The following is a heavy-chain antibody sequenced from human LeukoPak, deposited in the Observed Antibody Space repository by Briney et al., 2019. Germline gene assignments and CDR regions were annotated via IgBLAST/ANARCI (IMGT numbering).Heavy chain of an antibody. CDR3: ARGVGNYRYYFDS. D-gene: IGHD3-22*01. J-gene: IGHJ4*02. V-gene: IGHV3-21*01. Sequence: GGSLRLSCAPSGFTFSSYAMNWVRHAPGKGREWVASVSSSGAYIYYADLVEGRVTISRDNAKNSLILQMNSLRAEDTAVYYCARGVGNYRYYFDSWGQGTLVTVSS. CDR2: VSSSGAYI. CDR1: GFTFSSYA.